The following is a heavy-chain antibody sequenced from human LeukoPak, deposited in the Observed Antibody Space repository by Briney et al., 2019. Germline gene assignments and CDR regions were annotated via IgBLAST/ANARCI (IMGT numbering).Heavy chain of an antibody. J-gene: IGHJ4*02. D-gene: IGHD1-26*01. CDR3: AKSGGYGLDY. Sequence: SETLSLTCAVSGASISGSGYYWGWIRQPPGKGLEWIGNIYYSGSTYYNASLQSRVTISIDTSKNQFSLRLNSVTAADTAMYYCAKSGGYGLDYWGQGTLVTVS. CDR2: IYYSGST. CDR1: GASISGSGYY. V-gene: IGHV4-39*01.